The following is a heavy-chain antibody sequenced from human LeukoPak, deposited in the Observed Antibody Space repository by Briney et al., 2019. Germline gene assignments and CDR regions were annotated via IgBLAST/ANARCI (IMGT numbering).Heavy chain of an antibody. CDR3: ARGSPRDYYYDSSGYYFDY. CDR1: GGSISSGGYY. CDR2: IYYSGST. Sequence: SQTLSLTCTVSGGSISSGGYYWSWIRQHPGKGLERIGYIYYSGSTYYNPSLKSRVTISVDTSKNQFSLKLSSVTAADTAVYYCARGSPRDYYYDSSGYYFDYWGQGTLVTVSS. D-gene: IGHD3-22*01. V-gene: IGHV4-31*03. J-gene: IGHJ4*02.